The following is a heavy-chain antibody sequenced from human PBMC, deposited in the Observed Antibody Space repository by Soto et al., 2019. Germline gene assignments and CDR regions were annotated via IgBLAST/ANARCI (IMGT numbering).Heavy chain of an antibody. V-gene: IGHV4-30-2*01. CDR3: ASSHAGAHITAAVQ. CDR1: GGSISSGGYS. CDR2: IYHSGRT. Sequence: QLQLQESGSGLVKPSQTLSLTCAVSGGSISSGGYSWSWIRQPPGKGLEWIGYIYHSGRTYYNPSIKTQVTVSVDRSKNQFSLKLSSVAAADTAVYYGASSHAGAHITAAVQWGQGTMVTVSS. J-gene: IGHJ4*02. D-gene: IGHD6-13*01.